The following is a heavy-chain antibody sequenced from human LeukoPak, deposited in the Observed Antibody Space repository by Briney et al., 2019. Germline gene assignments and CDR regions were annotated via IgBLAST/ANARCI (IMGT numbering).Heavy chain of an antibody. V-gene: IGHV4-34*01. D-gene: IGHD5-12*01. CDR1: GGSFSGYY. J-gene: IGHJ6*03. CDR3: ARGMATRKGQYYYYYMDV. Sequence: SETLSLTCAVYGGSFSGYYWSWIRQPPGKGLEWIGEINHSGSTNYNPSLKSRVTILVDTSKNQFSLKLSSVTAADTAVYYCARGMATRKGQYYYYYMDVWGKGTTVTVSS. CDR2: INHSGST.